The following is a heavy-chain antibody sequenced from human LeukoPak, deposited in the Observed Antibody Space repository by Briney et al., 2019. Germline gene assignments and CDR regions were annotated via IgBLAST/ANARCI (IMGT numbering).Heavy chain of an antibody. D-gene: IGHD2-2*02. CDR2: MNPNSGNT. CDR3: ARVGGTYCSSTSCYIIPFDY. Sequence: ASVKVSCKASGYTFTSYDINWVRQATGQGLEWMGWMNPNSGNTGYAQKFQGRVTITRNTSISTAYMELSSLGSEDTAVYYCARVGGTYCSSTSCYIIPFDYWGQGTLVTVSS. V-gene: IGHV1-8*03. J-gene: IGHJ4*02. CDR1: GYTFTSYD.